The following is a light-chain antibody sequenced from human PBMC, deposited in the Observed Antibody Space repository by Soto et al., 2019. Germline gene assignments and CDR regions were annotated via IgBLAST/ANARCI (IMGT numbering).Light chain of an antibody. J-gene: IGLJ1*01. Sequence: QSVLTQPPSASGSPGLSVAISCTGTSSDVGGYNYVSWYQQHPGKAPKLMFYEVNKRPSGVPDRFSGSKSGNTAPLTVSGLQAEDEADYYCSSYAGSSNVFGTGTKV. CDR1: SSDVGGYNY. CDR2: EVN. V-gene: IGLV2-8*01. CDR3: SSYAGSSNV.